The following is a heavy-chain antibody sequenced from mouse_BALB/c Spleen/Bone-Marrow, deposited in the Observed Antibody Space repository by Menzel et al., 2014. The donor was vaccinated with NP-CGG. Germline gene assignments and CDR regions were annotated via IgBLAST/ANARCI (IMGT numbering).Heavy chain of an antibody. CDR1: GYTFTSYW. J-gene: IGHJ2*01. V-gene: IGHV1S81*02. CDR2: INPSNGRT. Sequence: QVQLQQSGAELVKHGASVKLSCQASGYTFTSYWMHWVTQRPGQGLEWIGEINPSNGRTNYNEKFKNKATLTVDKAANTAYMQLSSLTSEDSAVYYCARRNGDYWGLGATRTGSS. CDR3: ARRNGDY.